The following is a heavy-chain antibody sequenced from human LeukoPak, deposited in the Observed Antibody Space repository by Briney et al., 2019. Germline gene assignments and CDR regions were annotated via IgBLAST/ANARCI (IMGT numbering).Heavy chain of an antibody. D-gene: IGHD3-16*01. Sequence: GGSLRLSCTVSGFTFNDYWMHWVRQAPGKGPVWVSRMNNDGRVISYADSVKGRFTISRDNAKNTLYLQMNSLRAEDTAVYYCAREFEATGFWALDYWGQGTLVTASS. CDR2: MNNDGRVI. J-gene: IGHJ4*02. CDR3: AREFEATGFWALDY. V-gene: IGHV3-74*01. CDR1: GFTFNDYW.